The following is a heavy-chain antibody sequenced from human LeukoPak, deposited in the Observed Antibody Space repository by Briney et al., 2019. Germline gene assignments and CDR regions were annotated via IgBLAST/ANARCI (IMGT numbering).Heavy chain of an antibody. CDR2: INAGNGNT. CDR3: ARDYYDSSGYYFYYYYGMDV. CDR1: GYTFTSYA. Sequence: ASVKVSCKAPGYTFTSYAMHWVRQAPGQRLEWMGWINAGNGNTKYSQKLQGRVTITRDTSASTAYMELSSLRSEDTAVYYCARDYYDSSGYYFYYYYGMDVWGQGTTVTVSS. D-gene: IGHD3-22*01. J-gene: IGHJ6*02. V-gene: IGHV1-3*01.